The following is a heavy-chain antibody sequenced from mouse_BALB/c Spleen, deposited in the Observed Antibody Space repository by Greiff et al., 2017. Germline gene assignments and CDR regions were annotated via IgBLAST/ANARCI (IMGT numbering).Heavy chain of an antibody. CDR1: GYTFTDYT. V-gene: IGHV1-62-2*01. Sequence: VKLMESGAGLVKPGASVKLSCKASGYTFTDYTIHWVKQRPGQGLEWIGWIYPGSGSTKYNEKFKDKATLTADKSSSTVYMELSRLTSEDSAVFLCAKHEGKIWLAYWGQGTLVTVSA. J-gene: IGHJ3*01. CDR2: IYPGSGST. CDR3: AKHEGKIWLAY.